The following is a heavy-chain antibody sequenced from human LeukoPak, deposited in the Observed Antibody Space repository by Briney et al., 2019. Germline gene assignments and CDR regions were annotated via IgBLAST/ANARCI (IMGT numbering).Heavy chain of an antibody. CDR3: ARRPNDYDILTGYYYGMDV. D-gene: IGHD3-9*01. Sequence: GESLKISCKGSGYSFTSYWISWVRQLPGKGLEWMERIDPNDSYTNYSPSFQGHVTISADKSISTAYLQWSSLKASDTAMYYCARRPNDYDILTGYYYGMDVWGQGTTVTVSS. CDR2: IDPNDSYT. V-gene: IGHV5-10-1*01. CDR1: GYSFTSYW. J-gene: IGHJ6*02.